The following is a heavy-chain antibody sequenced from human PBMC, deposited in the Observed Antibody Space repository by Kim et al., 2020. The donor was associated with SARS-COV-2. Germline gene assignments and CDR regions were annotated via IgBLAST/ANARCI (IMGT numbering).Heavy chain of an antibody. CDR2: IYSGGSST. Sequence: GGSLRLSCAASGFTFSSYAMSWVRQAPGMGLEWVSVIYSGGSSTYFADSVKGRFIISRDNSKTTLYLQMNSLRAEDTAVYYCAQDPRIAAAGTGGYFHLWGRGTRVTV. D-gene: IGHD6-13*01. CDR3: AQDPRIAAAGTGGYFHL. J-gene: IGHJ2*01. V-gene: IGHV3-23*03. CDR1: GFTFSSYA.